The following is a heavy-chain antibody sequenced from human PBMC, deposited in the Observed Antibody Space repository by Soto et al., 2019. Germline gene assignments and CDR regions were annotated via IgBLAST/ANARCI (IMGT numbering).Heavy chain of an antibody. J-gene: IGHJ6*03. D-gene: IGHD4-17*01. CDR2: IIPILGIA. V-gene: IGHV1-69*02. CDR1: GGTFSSYT. Sequence: QVQLVQSGAEVKKPGSSVKVSCKASGGTFSSYTISWVRQAPGQGLEWMGRIIPILGIANYAQKFQGRVTITADKSTSTAYMELSSLRSEDTAVYYCARTPTVTTSEKANYYYYLAVWGKGTTVTVSS. CDR3: ARTPTVTTSEKANYYYYLAV.